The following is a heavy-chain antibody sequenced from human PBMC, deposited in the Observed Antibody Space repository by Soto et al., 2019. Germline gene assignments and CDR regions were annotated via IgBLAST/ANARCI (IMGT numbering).Heavy chain of an antibody. J-gene: IGHJ6*03. CDR1: GFTFNRYA. CDR2: ISGSGGST. V-gene: IGHV3-23*01. D-gene: IGHD2-2*01. CDR3: AKGKCSSTSCYYYYYYDMDV. Sequence: EVQLLESGGGLVQPGGSLRLSCAASGFTFNRYAISWVRQTPGKGLEWVSTISGSGGSTYYADSVKGRFTISRDSFKNTLYLQINSLRAEDTAVYYCAKGKCSSTSCYYYYYYDMDVWCKGTRVTVSS.